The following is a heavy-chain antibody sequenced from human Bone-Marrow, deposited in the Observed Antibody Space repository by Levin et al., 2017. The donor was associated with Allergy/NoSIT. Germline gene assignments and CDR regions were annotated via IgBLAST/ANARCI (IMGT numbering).Heavy chain of an antibody. CDR2: IYPGDSDT. V-gene: IGHV5-51*01. CDR3: ARLRGHHSSRARI. D-gene: IGHD6-13*01. Sequence: GESLKISCKGSGYNFADYWIGWVRQMPGKGLEWMGIIYPGDSDTRYSSSFQGQVTISADKSIGTANLQWSSLKASDTAMYYCARLRGHHSSRARICGQGTMVTVSS. CDR1: GYNFADYW. J-gene: IGHJ3*02.